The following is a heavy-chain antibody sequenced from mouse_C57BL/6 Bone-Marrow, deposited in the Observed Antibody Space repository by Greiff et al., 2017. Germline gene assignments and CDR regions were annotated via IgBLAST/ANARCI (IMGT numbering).Heavy chain of an antibody. CDR1: ASTFPTSW. Sequence: QVQLQQPGAELLRPGSSVKLSSKASASTFPTSWMHWVKQRPIQGLEWIVNIAPSDSETHYNQKFKDKATLTVDKSSSTAYMQLSSLTSEDSAVYYCARAWDGAWFAYWGQGTLVTVSA. CDR3: ARAWDGAWFAY. CDR2: IAPSDSET. V-gene: IGHV1-52*01. J-gene: IGHJ3*01. D-gene: IGHD4-1*01.